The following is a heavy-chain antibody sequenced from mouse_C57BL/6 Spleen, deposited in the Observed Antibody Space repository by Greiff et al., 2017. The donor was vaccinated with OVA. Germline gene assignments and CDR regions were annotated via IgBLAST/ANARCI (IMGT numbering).Heavy chain of an antibody. CDR2: FYPGDGDT. Sequence: VQLQQSGAELVKPGASVTISCNASGYAFTSYCMNCVKQRPGRGLEWFGQFYPGDGDTNYNGKFKGKATLTADKSSSTDYMQLSSLTSEDSAVYVCASENWSLDYWGQGTTLTVSS. V-gene: IGHV1-80*01. CDR3: ASENWSLDY. CDR1: GYAFTSYC. J-gene: IGHJ2*01.